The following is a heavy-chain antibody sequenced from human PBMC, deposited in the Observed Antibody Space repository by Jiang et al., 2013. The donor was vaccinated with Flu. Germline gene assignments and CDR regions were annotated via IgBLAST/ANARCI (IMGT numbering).Heavy chain of an antibody. J-gene: IGHJ4*02. CDR2: ISAYNGNT. D-gene: IGHD6-13*01. V-gene: IGHV1-18*01. Sequence: KVSCKASGYTFTSYGISWVRQAPGQGLEWMGWISAYNGNTNYAQKLQGRVTMTTDTSTSTAYMELRSLRSDDTAVYYCARVLSSWDLGLLDYWGQGTLVTVSS. CDR3: ARVLSSWDLGLLDY. CDR1: GYTFTSYG.